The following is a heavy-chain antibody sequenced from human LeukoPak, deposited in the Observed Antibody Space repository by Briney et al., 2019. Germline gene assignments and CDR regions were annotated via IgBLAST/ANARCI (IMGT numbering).Heavy chain of an antibody. J-gene: IGHJ4*02. V-gene: IGHV4-61*01. D-gene: IGHD5-12*01. CDR2: YSYSGGT. CDR1: GGSINSGSVNSNY. Sequence: SETLSLTCTVSGGSINSGSVNSNYWSWIRQPPGKGLEWIGFYSYSGGTAYRPSLKSRVTISVDTSKNQFSLKLSSVTAADTAVYYCARGGGYDWGAFDYWGQGNLVTVSS. CDR3: ARGGGYDWGAFDY.